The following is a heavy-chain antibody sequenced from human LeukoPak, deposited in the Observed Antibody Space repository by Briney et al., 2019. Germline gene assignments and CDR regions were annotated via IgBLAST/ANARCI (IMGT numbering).Heavy chain of an antibody. Sequence: GRSLRLSCAASGFTFSSYAMHWVRQAPGKGLEWVAVISYDRSNKYYADSVKGRFTISRDNSKNTLYLQMNSLRAEDTAIYYCARDAAYGYDRFDYWGQGTQVTVSS. CDR2: ISYDRSNK. V-gene: IGHV3-30*04. J-gene: IGHJ4*02. D-gene: IGHD5-18*01. CDR3: ARDAAYGYDRFDY. CDR1: GFTFSSYA.